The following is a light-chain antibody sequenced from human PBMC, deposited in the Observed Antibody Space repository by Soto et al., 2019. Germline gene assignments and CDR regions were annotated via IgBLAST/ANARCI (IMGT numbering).Light chain of an antibody. V-gene: IGKV1-5*01. J-gene: IGKJ1*01. CDR1: QTINNW. CDR2: EAS. Sequence: DLQMTQSPSTLSASVGDRVTITCRASQTINNWLAWYRQKPGKAPKLLISEASRLESGVPSRFNGSGYGTEFTLTISSLQPDDFATYYCQQCDTFSTFGQGTKVEI. CDR3: QQCDTFST.